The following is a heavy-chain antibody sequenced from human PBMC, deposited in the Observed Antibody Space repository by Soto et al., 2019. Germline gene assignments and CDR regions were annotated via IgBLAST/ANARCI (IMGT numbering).Heavy chain of an antibody. Sequence: SETLSLTCTVSGGSISSSSYYWGWIRQPPGKGLEWIGSIYHSGSTYYNTSLKSRVTISVDTSKNQFSLKLSSVTAADTAVYYCARLLTYDILTGYYDYWGQGTLVTVSS. D-gene: IGHD3-9*01. J-gene: IGHJ4*02. CDR3: ARLLTYDILTGYYDY. CDR1: GGSISSSSYY. V-gene: IGHV4-39*01. CDR2: IYHSGST.